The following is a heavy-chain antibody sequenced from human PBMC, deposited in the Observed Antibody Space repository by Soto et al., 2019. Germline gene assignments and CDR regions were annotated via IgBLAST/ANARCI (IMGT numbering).Heavy chain of an antibody. CDR1: GFTFSNAW. V-gene: IGHV3-15*01. CDR2: IKSKTDGGTT. J-gene: IGHJ4*02. CDR3: TTSPTDSSGWHYYFDY. D-gene: IGHD6-19*01. Sequence: KPGGSLRLSCAASGFTFSNAWMSWVRQAPGKGLEWVGRIKSKTDGGTTDYAAPVKGRFTISRDDSKNTLYLQMNSLKTEDTAVYYCTTSPTDSSGWHYYFDYWGQGTLVTVSS.